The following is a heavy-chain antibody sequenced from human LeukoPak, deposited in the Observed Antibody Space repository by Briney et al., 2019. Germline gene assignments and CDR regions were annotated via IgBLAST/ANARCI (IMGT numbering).Heavy chain of an antibody. V-gene: IGHV4-39*01. D-gene: IGHD3-22*01. CDR1: GGSFSGYY. CDR2: IYYSGST. CDR3: ARHYYDSSGYWYFDY. J-gene: IGHJ4*02. Sequence: SETLSLTCAVYGGSFSGYYWSWIRQPPGKGLEWIGSIYYSGSTYYNPSLKSRVTISVDTSKNQFSLKLSSVTAADTAVYYCARHYYDSSGYWYFDYWGQGTLVTVSS.